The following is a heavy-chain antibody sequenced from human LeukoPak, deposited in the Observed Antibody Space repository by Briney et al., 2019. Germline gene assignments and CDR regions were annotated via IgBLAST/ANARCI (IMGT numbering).Heavy chain of an antibody. CDR2: ISWNSGSI. D-gene: IGHD3-22*01. J-gene: IGHJ3*02. CDR1: GFTFDDYA. V-gene: IGHV3-9*01. Sequence: PGRSLRLTCAASGFTFDDYAMHWVRQAPGKGLEWVSGISWNSGSIGYADSVKGRFTISRDNAKNSLYLQMNSLRAEDTALYYCAKDISRITMILNDAFDIWGQGTMVTVSS. CDR3: AKDISRITMILNDAFDI.